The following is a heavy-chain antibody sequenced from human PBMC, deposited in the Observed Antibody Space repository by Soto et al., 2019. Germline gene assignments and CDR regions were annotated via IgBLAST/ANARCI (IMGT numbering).Heavy chain of an antibody. D-gene: IGHD2-21*02. J-gene: IGHJ6*02. Sequence: QVQLVQSGAEVKKPGASVKVSRKASGYTFSSYHMHWVRQAPGQGLEWMGMINPSGDSTGYAQNLQGRLTMTRDTSTSTVYRELSSLRSEDTAVYYCTRDQGSCGGDCYRGSMDGMDVWGQGTTVTVSS. V-gene: IGHV1-46*01. CDR2: INPSGDST. CDR1: GYTFSSYH. CDR3: TRDQGSCGGDCYRGSMDGMDV.